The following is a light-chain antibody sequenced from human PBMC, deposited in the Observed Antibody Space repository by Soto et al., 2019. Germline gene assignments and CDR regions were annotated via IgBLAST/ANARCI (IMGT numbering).Light chain of an antibody. CDR3: QKYGSSPIT. J-gene: IGKJ5*01. Sequence: EIVLTQSPGTLSLSPGERATLSCRASQSVSSSYLAWYQQKPGQAPRLLIYGASSRATGIPDRFSGSGSGTDFTLTISRLEPEDFAVYYCQKYGSSPITSGQGTRREIK. CDR1: QSVSSSY. V-gene: IGKV3-20*01. CDR2: GAS.